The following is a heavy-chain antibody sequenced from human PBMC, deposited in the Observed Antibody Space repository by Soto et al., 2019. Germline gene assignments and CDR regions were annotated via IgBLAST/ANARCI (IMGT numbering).Heavy chain of an antibody. CDR1: GFSFSNAW. CDR2: IKSKTDGGTA. J-gene: IGHJ6*02. V-gene: IGHV3-15*01. CDR3: TTLNYGVDV. Sequence: GSLRLSCAASGFSFSNAWMSLVRQLPGKGLEWGGDIKSKTDGGTADYAAPVKGRSTISRDDSKNTLYLQMTSLKTEDTAMFYCTTLNYGVDVWGQGTPVTVSS.